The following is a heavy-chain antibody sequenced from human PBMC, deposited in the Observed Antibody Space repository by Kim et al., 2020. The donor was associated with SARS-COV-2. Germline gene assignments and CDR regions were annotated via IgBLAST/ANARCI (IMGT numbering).Heavy chain of an antibody. CDR2: ISNSGNTI. Sequence: GGSLRLSCAASGFTFSSYKMHWVRQAPGKGLEWIAYISNSGNTIYYVDSVKGRFTISRDNAKNSLYLQMSSLRAEDTALYYCAREISSGYSFDYWGQGTL. CDR3: AREISSGYSFDY. J-gene: IGHJ4*02. CDR1: GFTFSSYK. V-gene: IGHV3-48*03. D-gene: IGHD3-22*01.